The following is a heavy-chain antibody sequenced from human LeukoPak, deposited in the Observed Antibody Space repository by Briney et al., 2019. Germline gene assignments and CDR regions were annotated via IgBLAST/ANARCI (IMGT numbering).Heavy chain of an antibody. V-gene: IGHV3-11*01. CDR1: TFTFSNSY. CDR3: ARTIGTGPLGHFDY. CDR2: ISSSAGTI. J-gene: IGHJ4*02. D-gene: IGHD3/OR15-3a*01. Sequence: GGSLRLSCVASTFTFSNSYMSWIRQAPGKGLEWISYISSSAGTIFYADSVEGRFTVSRDNTKNSLYLQMNALRADDTAAYYCARTIGTGPLGHFDYWGQGTLVTVSS.